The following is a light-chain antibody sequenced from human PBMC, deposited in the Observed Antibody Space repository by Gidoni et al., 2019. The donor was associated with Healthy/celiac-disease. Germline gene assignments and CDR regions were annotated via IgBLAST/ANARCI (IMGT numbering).Light chain of an antibody. CDR2: GAS. Sequence: EIVLTQSPGTLSLSPGERATLSCRASQSVSSSYLAWYQQKPGQAPRLLMNGASSRATGIPDRFSGSGSWTDFTLTISRLEPEDFAVYYCQQYGSSPMYTFGQGTKLEIK. V-gene: IGKV3-20*01. J-gene: IGKJ2*01. CDR1: QSVSSSY. CDR3: QQYGSSPMYT.